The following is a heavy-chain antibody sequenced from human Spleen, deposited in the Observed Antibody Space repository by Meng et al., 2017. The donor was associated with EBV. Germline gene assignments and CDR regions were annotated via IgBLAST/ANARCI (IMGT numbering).Heavy chain of an antibody. CDR2: SNHSGST. V-gene: IGHV4-34*01. CDR1: GGSVSVFY. CDR3: ARGRTVARSPWSDP. D-gene: IGHD6-6*01. J-gene: IGHJ5*02. Sequence: QVQLTQWGAGPLKPSETLALTFAVYGGSVSVFYWIWIRQSPEKGLEWIGESNHSGSTTYNPSLKSRVTISVDTSKDQFSLRLTSVTAADTAIYYCARGRTVARSPWSDPWGQGTLVTVSS.